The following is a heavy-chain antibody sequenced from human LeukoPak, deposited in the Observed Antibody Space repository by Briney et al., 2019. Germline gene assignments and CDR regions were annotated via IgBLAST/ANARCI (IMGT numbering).Heavy chain of an antibody. CDR1: GYTLTELS. CDR3: ATGDYSRFDY. J-gene: IGHJ4*02. CDR2: FDPEDGET. D-gene: IGHD4-11*01. Sequence: GASLKVSCKVSGYTLTELSMHRVRQAPGKGLEWMGGFDPEDGETIYAQKFQGRVTMTEDTSTDTAYMELSSLRSEDTAVYYCATGDYSRFDYWGQGTLVTVSS. V-gene: IGHV1-24*01.